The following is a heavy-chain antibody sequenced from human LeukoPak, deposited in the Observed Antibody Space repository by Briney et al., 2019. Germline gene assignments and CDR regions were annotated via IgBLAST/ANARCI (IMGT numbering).Heavy chain of an antibody. CDR1: GFTFSSYA. Sequence: GGSLTLSCTASGFTFSSYATHWLRHAPGKGREGVAVILYEGSNKYYADPEKARFTIHRESPKNTLYLQMNSLRADETAEYCCARDEVVHLAARDPYYYYSGMDVWGQGTTVTVSS. CDR2: ILYEGSNK. D-gene: IGHD6-6*01. V-gene: IGHV3-30-3*01. CDR3: ARDEVVHLAARDPYYYYSGMDV. J-gene: IGHJ6*02.